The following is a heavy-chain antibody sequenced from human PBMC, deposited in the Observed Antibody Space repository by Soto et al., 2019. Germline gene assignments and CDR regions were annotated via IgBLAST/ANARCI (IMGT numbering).Heavy chain of an antibody. J-gene: IGHJ6*02. Sequence: EASVKVSCKASGYTFTSYDINWVRQATGQGLEWMGWMNPNSGNTGYAQKFQGRVTMTRNTSISTAYMELSSLRSEDTAVYYCARGYKQLVRKPYYYYGMDVWGQGTTVTVSS. V-gene: IGHV1-8*01. CDR2: MNPNSGNT. D-gene: IGHD6-13*01. CDR3: ARGYKQLVRKPYYYYGMDV. CDR1: GYTFTSYD.